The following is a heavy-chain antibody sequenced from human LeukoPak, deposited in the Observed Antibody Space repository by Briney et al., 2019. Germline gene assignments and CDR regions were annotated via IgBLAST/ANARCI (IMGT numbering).Heavy chain of an antibody. CDR2: IRGST. CDR1: GFTFNDYA. V-gene: IGHV3-23*01. Sequence: GGSLRLSCAASGFTFNDYAMSWVRQAPGKGLEWVSLIRGSTYYADSVKGRFTISRDNSQNTLYLQMNSLRAEDTAVYYCAKDRYSGLNTIDYWGQGTLVTVSS. CDR3: AKDRYSGLNTIDY. D-gene: IGHD6-13*01. J-gene: IGHJ4*02.